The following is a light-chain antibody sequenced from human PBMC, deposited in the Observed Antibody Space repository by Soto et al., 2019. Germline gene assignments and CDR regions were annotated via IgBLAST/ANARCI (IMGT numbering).Light chain of an antibody. CDR3: QHQGT. J-gene: IGKJ1*01. CDR1: QSVSSSY. Sequence: DIVLTQSPAALSVSPGERATLSCRASQSVSSSYLAWYQQKPGQAPRLLIYGASSRATGIPDRFSGSGSGTDFTLTISRLEPEDFAVYYCQHQGTFGQGTKVDIK. CDR2: GAS. V-gene: IGKV3-20*01.